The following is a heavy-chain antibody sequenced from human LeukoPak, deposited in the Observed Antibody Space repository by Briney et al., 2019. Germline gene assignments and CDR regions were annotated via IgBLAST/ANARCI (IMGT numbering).Heavy chain of an antibody. CDR1: GGTFSSYA. J-gene: IGHJ5*02. Sequence: GASVKVSCKASGGTFSSYAISWVRQAPGQGLEWMGRIIPILGIANYAQKFQGRVTITADKSTSTAYMELSSLRSGDTAVYHCARAGVVPAAMPWFDPWGQGTLVTVSS. V-gene: IGHV1-69*04. CDR3: ARAGVVPAAMPWFDP. CDR2: IIPILGIA. D-gene: IGHD2-2*01.